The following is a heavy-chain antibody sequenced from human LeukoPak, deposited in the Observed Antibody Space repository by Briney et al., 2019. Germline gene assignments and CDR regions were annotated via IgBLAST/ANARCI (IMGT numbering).Heavy chain of an antibody. D-gene: IGHD2-2*01. J-gene: IGHJ4*02. CDR1: GFTVSSNY. Sequence: GGSLRLSCAASGFTVSSNYMSWVRQAPGKGLEWVSVIYSGGSTYYADSVEGRFTISRDNSKNTLYLQMNSLRAEDTAVYYCAAGPDQYYFDYWGQGTLVTVSS. CDR3: AAGPDQYYFDY. CDR2: IYSGGST. V-gene: IGHV3-53*01.